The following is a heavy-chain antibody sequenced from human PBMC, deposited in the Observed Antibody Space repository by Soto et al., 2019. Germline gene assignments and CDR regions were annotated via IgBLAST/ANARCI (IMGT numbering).Heavy chain of an antibody. Sequence: SETLSLTCTVSGGSISSYYWSWIRQPPGKGLEWIGYIYYSGSTNYNPSLKSRVTISVDTSKNQFSLKLSSVTAADTAVYYCARDSEFGDLLGQSPFDIWGQGTMVTV. D-gene: IGHD3-10*01. V-gene: IGHV4-59*01. J-gene: IGHJ3*02. CDR2: IYYSGST. CDR1: GGSISSYY. CDR3: ARDSEFGDLLGQSPFDI.